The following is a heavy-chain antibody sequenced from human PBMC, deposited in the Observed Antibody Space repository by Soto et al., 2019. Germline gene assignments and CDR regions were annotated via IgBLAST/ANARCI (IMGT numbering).Heavy chain of an antibody. V-gene: IGHV4-39*01. CDR1: GGSISSSSYY. CDR3: ARRHIPGGYYYMDV. D-gene: IGHD3-10*01. J-gene: IGHJ6*03. CDR2: IYYSGST. Sequence: PSETLSLTCTVSGGSISSSSYYWGWIRQPPGKGLEWIGSIYYSGSTYYNPSLKSRVTISVDTSKNQFSLELSSVTAADTAVYYCARRHIPGGYYYMDVWGKGTTVTVSS.